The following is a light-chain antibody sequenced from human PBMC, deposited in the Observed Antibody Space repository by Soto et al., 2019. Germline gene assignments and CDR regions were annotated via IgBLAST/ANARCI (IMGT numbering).Light chain of an antibody. CDR1: QSISSW. J-gene: IGKJ4*01. V-gene: IGKV1-5*01. CDR3: QQYDNYKPLT. CDR2: DAS. Sequence: DIQITKSPSTLSASVGDRVTITCRASQSISSWLAWYQQKPGKAPKLLIFDASSLESGTPSRFSGRRSGTQFTLTINGLQPDDFATYYCQQYDNYKPLTFGGGTKVDIK.